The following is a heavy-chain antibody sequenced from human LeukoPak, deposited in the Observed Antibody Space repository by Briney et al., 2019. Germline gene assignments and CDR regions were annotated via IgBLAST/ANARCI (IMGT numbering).Heavy chain of an antibody. CDR2: IYTGGST. J-gene: IGHJ5*02. Sequence: GGSLRLSCAVSGFTVSNYYMSWVRQAPGKGLEWVSVIYTGGSTHYAASVKGRFTISRDISKNSLFLQMNSLRADDTAVYYCARGHGPWGQGTLVTVSS. V-gene: IGHV3-66*01. CDR3: ARGHGP. CDR1: GFTVSNYY.